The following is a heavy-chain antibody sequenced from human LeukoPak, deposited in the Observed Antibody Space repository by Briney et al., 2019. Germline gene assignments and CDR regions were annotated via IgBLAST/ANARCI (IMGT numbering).Heavy chain of an antibody. CDR3: VREGGSGWYSGWFDP. CDR2: IKKDGSEK. Sequence: GGSLRLSCAASGFTFSSYAMSWVRQAPGKGLEWVANIKKDGSEKKYVDSVKGRFTISRDNAENSLYLQMNSLRDEDTAIYYCVREGGSGWYSGWFDPWGQGTLVIVSS. D-gene: IGHD6-19*01. V-gene: IGHV3-7*01. CDR1: GFTFSSYA. J-gene: IGHJ5*02.